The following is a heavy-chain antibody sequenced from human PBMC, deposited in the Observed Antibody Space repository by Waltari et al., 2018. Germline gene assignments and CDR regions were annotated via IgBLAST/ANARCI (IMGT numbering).Heavy chain of an antibody. V-gene: IGHV3-48*04. CDR3: APPWTSHWFDP. CDR2: ISSSSSTI. CDR1: GFTFSSYS. D-gene: IGHD3-3*01. J-gene: IGHJ5*02. Sequence: EVQLVESGGGLVQPGGSLRLSCAASGFTFSSYSMNWVRQAPGKGLEWVSYISSSSSTIYYADSVKGRFTISRDNAKNSLYLQMNSLRAEDTAVYYCAPPWTSHWFDPWGQGTLVTVSS.